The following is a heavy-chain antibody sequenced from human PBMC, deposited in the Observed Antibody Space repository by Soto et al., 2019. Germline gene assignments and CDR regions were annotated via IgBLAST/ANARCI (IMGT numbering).Heavy chain of an antibody. CDR2: INSDGSVS. V-gene: IGHV3-74*02. D-gene: IGHD2-15*01. Sequence: EVQLVESGGGLVQPGGSLRLSCAASGFTFSNYWMYWVSQAPGKGLEWVSRINSDGSVSSYADSVKGRLTISRDNVKNTLYLQMDSLTAEDTAVYYCARGDCVGGTCYSLAGSFYYYMDVWGKGTTVTVFS. CDR3: ARGDCVGGTCYSLAGSFYYYMDV. CDR1: GFTFSNYW. J-gene: IGHJ6*03.